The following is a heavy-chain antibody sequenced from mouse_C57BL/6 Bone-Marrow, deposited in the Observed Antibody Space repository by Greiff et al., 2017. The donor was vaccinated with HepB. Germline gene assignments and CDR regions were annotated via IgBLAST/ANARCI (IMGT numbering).Heavy chain of an antibody. CDR2: IDPENGDT. V-gene: IGHV14-4*01. CDR3: TTLYDPYAMDY. D-gene: IGHD2-3*01. CDR1: GFNIKDDY. J-gene: IGHJ4*01. Sequence: VQLKESGAELVRPGASVKLSCTASGFNIKDDYMHWVKQRPEQGLEWIGWIDPENGDTEYASKFQGKATIIADTSSKNAYLQLSSLTSEDTAVYYCTTLYDPYAMDYWGQGTSVTVSS.